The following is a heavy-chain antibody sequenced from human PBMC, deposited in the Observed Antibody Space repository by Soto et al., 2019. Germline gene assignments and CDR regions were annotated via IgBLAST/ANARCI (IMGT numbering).Heavy chain of an antibody. J-gene: IGHJ4*03. Sequence: ASVKVSCKASGYTFTSYYMHWVRQAPGQGLEWMGWINPNSGDTNYAQKFQGRVTITTDESTSTAYMELSSLRSDDTAVYYCARGYDCWSGYLYYFDYWGQGTMVTVSS. V-gene: IGHV1-2*02. CDR3: ARGYDCWSGYLYYFDY. CDR1: GYTFTSYY. CDR2: INPNSGDT. D-gene: IGHD3-3*01.